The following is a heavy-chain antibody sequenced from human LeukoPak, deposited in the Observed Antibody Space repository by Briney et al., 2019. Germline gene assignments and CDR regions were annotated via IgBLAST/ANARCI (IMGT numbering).Heavy chain of an antibody. CDR3: ARKYGSGSYFPYYFDY. CDR1: GYTFTSYG. V-gene: IGHV1-18*01. J-gene: IGHJ4*02. Sequence: GASVKVSCKASGYTFTSYGISWVRQAPGQGLEWMGWISAYNGNTNYAQKLQGRVTMTTDTSTSTAYMELRSLRSDDTAVYYCARKYGSGSYFPYYFDYWGQGTLVTVSS. CDR2: ISAYNGNT. D-gene: IGHD3-10*01.